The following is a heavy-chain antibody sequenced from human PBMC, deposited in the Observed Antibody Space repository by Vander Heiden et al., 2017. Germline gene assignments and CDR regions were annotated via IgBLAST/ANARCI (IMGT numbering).Heavy chain of an antibody. CDR3: AGRTGTYWFGP. CDR1: GGSVSGDSISSFY. D-gene: IGHD1-7*01. Sequence: GKPSETLSLTCTVYGGSVSGDSISSFYWSWIRQAPGKGLEWIGHIFYTGITDYNPSLKSRVSLSVDTSKNQFSLKLTSVTAADTAVYYCAGRTGTYWFGPWGQGILVTVYS. J-gene: IGHJ5*02. V-gene: IGHV4-61*01. CDR2: IFYTGIT.